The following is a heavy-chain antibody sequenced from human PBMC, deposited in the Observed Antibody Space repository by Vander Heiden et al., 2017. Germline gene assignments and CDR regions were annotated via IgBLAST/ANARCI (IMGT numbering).Heavy chain of an antibody. CDR3: ARPYSSGWSAEYFQH. CDR1: GYSFTSYW. V-gene: IGHV5-51*01. Sequence: EVQLVQSGAEVKKPGESLKISCTGSGYSFTSYWIGWVRQMPGKGLEWMGIIYPGDSDTRYSPSFQGQVTISADKSISTAYLQWSSLKASDTAMYYCARPYSSGWSAEYFQHWGQGTLVTVSS. D-gene: IGHD6-19*01. J-gene: IGHJ1*01. CDR2: IYPGDSDT.